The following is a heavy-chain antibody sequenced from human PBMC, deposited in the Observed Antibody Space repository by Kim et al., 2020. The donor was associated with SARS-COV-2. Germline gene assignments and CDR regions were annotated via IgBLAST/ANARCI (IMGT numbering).Heavy chain of an antibody. D-gene: IGHD6-19*01. CDR3: AIRVAVTGTIDY. V-gene: IGHV3-53*01. Sequence: YADSVKGRFTISRDTSKNTLNLQMNSLRAEDTALYYCAIRVAVTGTIDYWGQGTLVTVSS. J-gene: IGHJ4*02.